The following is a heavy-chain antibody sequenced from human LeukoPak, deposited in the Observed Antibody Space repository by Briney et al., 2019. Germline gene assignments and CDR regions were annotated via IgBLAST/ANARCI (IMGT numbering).Heavy chain of an antibody. V-gene: IGHV1-8*01. J-gene: IGHJ5*02. Sequence: ASVKVSCKASGYTFTSYDINWVRQATGQGLEWMGWMNPNSSNTGYAQKFQGRVTMTRNTSISTAYMELSSLRSEDTAVYYCARFSQLAYSTDPWGQGTLVTVSS. CDR1: GYTFTSYD. D-gene: IGHD6-13*01. CDR2: MNPNSSNT. CDR3: ARFSQLAYSTDP.